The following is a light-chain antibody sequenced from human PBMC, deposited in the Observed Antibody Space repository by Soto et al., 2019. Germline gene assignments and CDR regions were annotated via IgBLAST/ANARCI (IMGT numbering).Light chain of an antibody. CDR3: QQLRMYPST. CDR1: QDIAIY. Sequence: IQLTQSASSLSASFGDRVTITWAASQDIAIYLAWYQQKPGEAPKLLIYAASTLYGGVPSRFSGSGSGTDFDLTITSLQAEDFATYYCQQLRMYPSTFGGGTKVDIK. J-gene: IGKJ4*01. CDR2: AAS. V-gene: IGKV1-9*01.